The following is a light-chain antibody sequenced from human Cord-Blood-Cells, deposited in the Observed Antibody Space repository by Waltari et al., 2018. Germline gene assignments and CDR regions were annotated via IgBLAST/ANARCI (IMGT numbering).Light chain of an antibody. CDR1: SSDVGSYNL. V-gene: IGLV2-23*03. CDR2: EGS. Sequence: QSALTQPASVSGSPGQSITISCTGTSSDVGSYNLVSWYQQHPGKATKLMIYEGSKRPSGVSNRFSGSKSGNTASLTISGLQAEDEADYYCCSYAGRSTFVFGGGTKLTVL. CDR3: CSYAGRSTFV. J-gene: IGLJ2*01.